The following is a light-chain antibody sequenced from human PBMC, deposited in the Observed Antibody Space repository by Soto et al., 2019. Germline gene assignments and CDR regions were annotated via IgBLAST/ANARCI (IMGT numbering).Light chain of an antibody. CDR2: DAS. V-gene: IGKV1-5*01. J-gene: IGKJ1*01. Sequence: DIQMTQSPSTLSASVGDRVTITCRASHSISNLLAWYQKKPGRGPDLLIFDASRLEGGVPSRFSGSGSGAEFTLTISSLQPEDFATYYCQQDYGSPPWTFGQGTKVEV. CDR3: QQDYGSPPWT. CDR1: HSISNL.